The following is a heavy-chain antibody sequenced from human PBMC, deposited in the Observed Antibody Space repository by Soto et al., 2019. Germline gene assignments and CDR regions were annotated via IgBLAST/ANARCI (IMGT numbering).Heavy chain of an antibody. V-gene: IGHV1-18*01. CDR3: ARGATHVLLWFGELLYGMDV. J-gene: IGHJ6*02. CDR2: ISAYNGNT. D-gene: IGHD3-10*01. CDR1: GYTFTSYG. Sequence: GASVKVSCKASGYTFTSYGISWVRQASGQGLEWMGWISAYNGNTNYAQKLQGRVTMTTDTSTSTAYMELRSLRSDDTAVYYCARGATHVLLWFGELLYGMDVWGQGTTVTVSS.